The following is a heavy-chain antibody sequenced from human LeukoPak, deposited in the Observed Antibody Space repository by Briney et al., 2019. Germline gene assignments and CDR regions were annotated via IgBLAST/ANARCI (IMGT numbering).Heavy chain of an antibody. Sequence: GGSLRLSCAASGFTFRTYWMSWVRQAPGKGLEWVANIKEDGSGKYYGDSVKGRFTISRDNAKNSLYLEMNSLRVEDTAMYYCARDSSGYQWGQGTLVTVSS. J-gene: IGHJ4*02. V-gene: IGHV3-7*01. CDR1: GFTFRTYW. CDR2: IKEDGSGK. CDR3: ARDSSGYQ. D-gene: IGHD3-22*01.